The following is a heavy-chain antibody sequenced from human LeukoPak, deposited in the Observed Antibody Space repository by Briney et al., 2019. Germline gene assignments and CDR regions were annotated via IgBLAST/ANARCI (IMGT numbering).Heavy chain of an antibody. CDR1: GGSISSSNW. J-gene: IGHJ4*02. Sequence: SETLSLTCAVSGGSISSSNWWSWVRQPPGKGLEWIGEIYHSGSTNYNPSLKSRVTISVDKSKNQFSLKLSSVTAADTAVYYCASRDFWSGYYHTDDPGFDYWGQGTLVTVSS. CDR3: ASRDFWSGYYHTDDPGFDY. CDR2: IYHSGST. V-gene: IGHV4-4*02. D-gene: IGHD3-3*01.